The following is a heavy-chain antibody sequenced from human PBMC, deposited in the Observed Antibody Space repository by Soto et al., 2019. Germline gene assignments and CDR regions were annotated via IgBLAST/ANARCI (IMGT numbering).Heavy chain of an antibody. CDR2: ISGSGGST. CDR3: AKSGYSSSWYDDYFDY. D-gene: IGHD6-13*01. V-gene: IGHV3-23*01. CDR1: GFTFSSYA. J-gene: IGHJ4*02. Sequence: GGSLRLSCAVSGFTFSSYAMSWVRQAPGKGLEWVSAISGSGGSTYYADSVKGRFTISRDNSKNTLYLQMNSLRAEDTAVYYCAKSGYSSSWYDDYFDYWGQGTLVTVSS.